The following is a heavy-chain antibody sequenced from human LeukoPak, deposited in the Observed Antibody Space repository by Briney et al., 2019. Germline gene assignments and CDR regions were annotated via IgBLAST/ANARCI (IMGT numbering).Heavy chain of an antibody. CDR3: ARDPGGDTAMVTWFDP. Sequence: ASVKVSCKASGYSFSNFGISWVRQAPGQGLEWMGWISGYNGNTDYAQKLHGRVTMATNTSTSTAYMELRSLSSDDTAVYYCARDPGGDTAMVTWFDPWGQGTLVTVSS. CDR2: ISGYNGNT. V-gene: IGHV1-18*01. CDR1: GYSFSNFG. D-gene: IGHD5-18*01. J-gene: IGHJ5*02.